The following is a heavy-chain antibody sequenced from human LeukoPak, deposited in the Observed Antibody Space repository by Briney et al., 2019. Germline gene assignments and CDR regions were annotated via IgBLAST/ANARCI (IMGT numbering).Heavy chain of an antibody. CDR2: IYHSGST. V-gene: IGHV4-4*02. D-gene: IGHD2-8*01. J-gene: IGHJ4*02. Sequence: SGTLSLTCAVSGGSISSSNWWSWVRQPPGKGLEWIGEIYHSGSTNYNPSLKSRVTISVDKSKNQFSLKLSSVTAADTAVYYCARHLGYCTNGVCYRYFGYWGQGTLVTVSS. CDR1: GGSISSSNW. CDR3: ARHLGYCTNGVCYRYFGY.